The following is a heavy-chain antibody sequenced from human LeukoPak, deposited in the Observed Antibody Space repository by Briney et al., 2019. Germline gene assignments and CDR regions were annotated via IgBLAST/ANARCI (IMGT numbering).Heavy chain of an antibody. V-gene: IGHV5-51*01. CDR2: IYPGDSDT. CDR3: ARSTTMIARGDY. J-gene: IGHJ4*02. CDR1: GYSFTNYW. D-gene: IGHD3-22*01. Sequence: KNGESLKISCKGSGYSFTNYWIGWVRQMPGKGLEWMGIIYPGDSDTKYSPSFQGQVTISADKSINIAYLQWSSLKASDTAMYYCARSTTMIARGDYWGQGTLVTVSS.